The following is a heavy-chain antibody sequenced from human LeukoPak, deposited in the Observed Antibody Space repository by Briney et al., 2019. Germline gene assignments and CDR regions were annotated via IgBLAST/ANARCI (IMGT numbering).Heavy chain of an antibody. Sequence: ASVKVSCKASGYIFINYGIRWVRQAPGQGLEWMGWISPSTGVTKYAQKFRDTITLTTETSASTAYMELRSLRSDDTAVYYCARDWNCTTTTCYNCFDPWGQGTLVTVSS. D-gene: IGHD2-8*01. CDR3: ARDWNCTTTTCYNCFDP. CDR2: ISPSTGVT. J-gene: IGHJ5*02. CDR1: GYIFINYG. V-gene: IGHV1-18*01.